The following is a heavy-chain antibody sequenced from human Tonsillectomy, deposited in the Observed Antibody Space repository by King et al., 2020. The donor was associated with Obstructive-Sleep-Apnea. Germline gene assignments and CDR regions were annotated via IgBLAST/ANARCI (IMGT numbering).Heavy chain of an antibody. CDR2: ISGSGDST. D-gene: IGHD3-3*01. J-gene: IGHJ5*02. CDR3: ARSISVYHDFWSAFGPDNWFDP. Sequence: VQLVESGGGVVQPGGSLRLSCAASKFTFSSYAMSWVRQAPGKGLEWVSGISGSGDSTYYADSVKGRFTISRDNSKNTLYLQMNSLRAEDTAVYYCARSISVYHDFWSAFGPDNWFDPWGQGTLVTVSS. V-gene: IGHV3-23*04. CDR1: KFTFSSYA.